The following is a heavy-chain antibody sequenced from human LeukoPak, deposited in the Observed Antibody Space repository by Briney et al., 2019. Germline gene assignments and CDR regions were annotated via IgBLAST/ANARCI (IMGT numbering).Heavy chain of an antibody. CDR2: INHSGSN. Sequence: SETLSLTCAVYGGSLSGYYWSWIRQPPGKGLEWIGDINHSGSNNCNPSLKSRVTMSVDTSKNQFSLKLTSVTAADTAVYYCARAQELYNWFDPWGRGTPVTVSA. CDR3: ARAQELYNWFDP. D-gene: IGHD1-7*01. J-gene: IGHJ5*02. V-gene: IGHV4-34*01. CDR1: GGSLSGYY.